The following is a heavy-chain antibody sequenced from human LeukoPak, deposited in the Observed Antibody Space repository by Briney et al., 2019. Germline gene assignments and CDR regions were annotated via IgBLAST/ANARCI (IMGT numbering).Heavy chain of an antibody. D-gene: IGHD6-6*01. J-gene: IGHJ4*02. Sequence: GRSLRLSCAASGFMFSGYGMHWVRQAPGKGLEWVAVISYDGRNKYCADSVKGRFTISRDNSKNTLYLQMDSLRAEDTAVYYCANWIGSSSRDYWGQGTLVTVSS. CDR3: ANWIGSSSRDY. CDR1: GFMFSGYG. CDR2: ISYDGRNK. V-gene: IGHV3-30*18.